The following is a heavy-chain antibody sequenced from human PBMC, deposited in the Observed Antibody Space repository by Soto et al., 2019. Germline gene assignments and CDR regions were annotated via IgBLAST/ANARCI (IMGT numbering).Heavy chain of an antibody. CDR2: FDPEDGET. CDR3: ATNISPYCGGDCYSRD. J-gene: IGHJ4*02. V-gene: IGHV1-24*01. D-gene: IGHD2-21*02. CDR1: GDTLAELS. Sequence: ASGKVSWKVSGDTLAELSIRWVRQAPGKGLEWMGGFDPEDGETIYAQKFQGRVTMTEDTSTDTAYMELSSLRSEDTAVYYCATNISPYCGGDCYSRDWGQGTLVTVSS.